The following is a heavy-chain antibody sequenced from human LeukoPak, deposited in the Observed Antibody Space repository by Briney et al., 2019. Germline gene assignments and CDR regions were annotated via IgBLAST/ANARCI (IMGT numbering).Heavy chain of an antibody. V-gene: IGHV3-30*04. J-gene: IGHJ4*02. CDR3: AKDYRPHDFWSGLVDY. Sequence: GGSLRLSCAASGFTFSSYAMHWVRQAPGKGLEWVAVVSYDGSNKYYADSVKGRFTISRDNTKNSLYLQMNSLRAEDTAVYYCAKDYRPHDFWSGLVDYWGQGTLVTVSS. D-gene: IGHD3-3*01. CDR2: VSYDGSNK. CDR1: GFTFSSYA.